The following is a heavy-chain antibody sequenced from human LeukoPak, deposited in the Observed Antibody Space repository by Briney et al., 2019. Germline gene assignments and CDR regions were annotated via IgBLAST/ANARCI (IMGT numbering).Heavy chain of an antibody. D-gene: IGHD3-10*01. CDR2: IHTSGST. CDR1: GGSISSGSYY. J-gene: IGHJ4*02. V-gene: IGHV4-61*02. CDR3: ARDQGRFWYGEYDS. Sequence: SETLSLTCTVSGGSISSGSYYWSWIRQSAGKGLEWIGRIHTSGSTSYNPSLKTRATISVDTSKNQFSLKLSSVTAADTAVYFCARDQGRFWYGEYDSWGQGTLVTVSS.